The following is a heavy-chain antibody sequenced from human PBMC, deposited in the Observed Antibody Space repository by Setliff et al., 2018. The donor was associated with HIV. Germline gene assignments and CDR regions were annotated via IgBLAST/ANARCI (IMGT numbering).Heavy chain of an antibody. CDR2: IFHSGSA. Sequence: PSETLSLTCTVAGGSITTNNWWSWVRQSPGKGLEWIGEIFHSGSANYNPSLKSRVTISVDTSKNQFSLKLSSVTAADTAVYYCACGAAAGTDYYYYYYMDVWGKGTTVTVS. V-gene: IGHV4-4*02. J-gene: IGHJ6*03. D-gene: IGHD6-13*01. CDR3: ACGAAAGTDYYYYYYMDV. CDR1: GGSITTNNW.